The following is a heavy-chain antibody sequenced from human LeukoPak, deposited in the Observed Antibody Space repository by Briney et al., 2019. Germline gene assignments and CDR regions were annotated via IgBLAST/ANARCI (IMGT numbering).Heavy chain of an antibody. Sequence: ASVKVSCKASGYTFTGYYIHWVRQAPGQGLEWMGWINPNSGDTNYAQKFQGRLTMTADTSTSTAYMELRSLRSDDTAVYYCARSGRGTYYYFDLWGQGTLVTVSS. CDR1: GYTFTGYY. V-gene: IGHV1-2*02. CDR3: ARSGRGTYYYFDL. CDR2: INPNSGDT. D-gene: IGHD1-26*01. J-gene: IGHJ4*02.